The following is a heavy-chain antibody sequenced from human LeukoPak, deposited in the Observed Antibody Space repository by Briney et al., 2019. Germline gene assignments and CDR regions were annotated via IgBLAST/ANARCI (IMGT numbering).Heavy chain of an antibody. J-gene: IGHJ4*02. V-gene: IGHV7-4-1*02. CDR3: ARASEKVVVITPASDY. CDR2: INTNTGNP. D-gene: IGHD3-22*01. CDR1: GYTFTSYA. Sequence: GASVNVSCKASGYTFTSYAMNWVRQAPGQGLEWMGWINTNTGNPTYAQGFTGRFVFSLDTSVSTAYLQISSLKAEDTAVYYCARASEKVVVITPASDYWGQGTLVTVSS.